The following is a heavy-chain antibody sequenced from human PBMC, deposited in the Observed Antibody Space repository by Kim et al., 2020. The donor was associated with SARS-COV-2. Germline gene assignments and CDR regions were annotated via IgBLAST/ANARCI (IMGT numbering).Heavy chain of an antibody. CDR2: ISYDGSNK. D-gene: IGHD3-16*01. CDR3: AKEGGGEPPVKHDAFDI. CDR1: GFTFSSYG. V-gene: IGHV3-30*18. J-gene: IGHJ3*02. Sequence: GGSLRLSCAASGFTFSSYGMHWVRQAPGKGLEWVAVISYDGSNKYYADSVKGRFTISRDNSKNTLYLQMNSLRAEDTAVYYCAKEGGGEPPVKHDAFDIWGQGTMVTVSS.